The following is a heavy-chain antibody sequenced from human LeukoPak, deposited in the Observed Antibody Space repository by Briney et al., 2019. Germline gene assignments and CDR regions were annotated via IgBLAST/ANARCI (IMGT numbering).Heavy chain of an antibody. CDR2: IIPILGIA. V-gene: IGHV1-69*02. CDR1: GGTFSSYT. J-gene: IGHJ6*03. CDR3: ARGKIVGATTIDYYYYMDV. Sequence: ASVKVSCKASGGTFSSYTISWVRQAPGQGLEWMGRIIPILGIANYAQKFQGRVTITADKSTSTAYMELSSLRSEDTAVYYCARGKIVGATTIDYYYYMDVWGKGTTVTVSS. D-gene: IGHD1-26*01.